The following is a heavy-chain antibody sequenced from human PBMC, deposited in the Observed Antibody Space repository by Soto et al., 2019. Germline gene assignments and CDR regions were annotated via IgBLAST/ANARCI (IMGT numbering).Heavy chain of an antibody. CDR2: IIPIFGTA. Sequence: ASVKVSCKASGGTFSSYAISWVRQAPGQGLEWMGGIIPIFGTANYAQKFQGRVTITADESTSTAYMELSSLRSEDTAVYYCAGDLYGEGYYYYYGMDVWGQGTTVTVSS. D-gene: IGHD4-17*01. J-gene: IGHJ6*02. CDR1: GGTFSSYA. V-gene: IGHV1-69*13. CDR3: AGDLYGEGYYYYYGMDV.